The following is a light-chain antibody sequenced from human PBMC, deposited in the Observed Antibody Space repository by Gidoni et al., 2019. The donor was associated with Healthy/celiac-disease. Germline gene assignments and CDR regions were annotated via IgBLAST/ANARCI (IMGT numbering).Light chain of an antibody. J-gene: IGKJ1*01. V-gene: IGKV3-15*01. CDR2: GAS. CDR1: QSVSSN. CDR3: QQYNNWPLWT. Sequence: LVITQSPATLSVSPGERATLSCRASQSVSSNLAWYQQKPCQAPRLLIYGASTRATGIPARFSGSGSGTEFTLTISSLQSEDFAVYYCQQYNNWPLWTFGQXTKVEIK.